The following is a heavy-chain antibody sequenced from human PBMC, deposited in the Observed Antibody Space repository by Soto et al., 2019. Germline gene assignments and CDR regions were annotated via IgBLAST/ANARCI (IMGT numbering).Heavy chain of an antibody. J-gene: IGHJ5*02. Sequence: PSETLSLTCTASGGSISSSSYYWGWIRQPPGKGLEWIGSIYYSGSTYYNPSLKSRVTISVDTSKNQFSLKLSSVTAADTAVYYCARGGRFDPWGQGTLVTVSS. CDR2: IYYSGST. CDR1: GGSISSSSYY. V-gene: IGHV4-39*01. CDR3: ARGGRFDP.